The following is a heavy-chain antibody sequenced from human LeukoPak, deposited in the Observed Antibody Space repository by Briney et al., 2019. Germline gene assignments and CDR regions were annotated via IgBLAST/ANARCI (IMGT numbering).Heavy chain of an antibody. CDR2: ITSSGTSI. CDR3: ARGPNYYDSSGYYGKHRFDP. J-gene: IGHJ5*02. D-gene: IGHD3-22*01. CDR1: GFTFSSYE. V-gene: IGHV3-48*03. Sequence: GCLRLSCAASGFTFSSYEMNWVRQAPGKGLEWLSYITSSGTSIYYADSVKGRFTVSRDNAKNSLYMQMNSLRVEDTAVYYCARGPNYYDSSGYYGKHRFDPWGQGTLVTVSS.